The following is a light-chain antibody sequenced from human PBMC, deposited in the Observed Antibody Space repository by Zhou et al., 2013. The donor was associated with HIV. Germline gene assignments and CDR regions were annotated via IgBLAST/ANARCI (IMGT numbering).Light chain of an antibody. J-gene: IGKJ2*01. Sequence: DIQVTQSPSSLSASVGDRVTITCRASQTIINYLNWYQQKPGKAPKLLIYAASSVQGGVPSRFSGSGSGTEFTLTISSLQPDDFATYYCQQYDSYSPVTFGQGTKLEIK. CDR1: QTIINY. CDR2: AAS. V-gene: IGKV1-16*01. CDR3: QQYDSYSPVT.